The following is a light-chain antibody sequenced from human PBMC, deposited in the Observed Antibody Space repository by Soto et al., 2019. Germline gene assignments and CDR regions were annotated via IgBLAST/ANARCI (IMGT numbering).Light chain of an antibody. CDR3: QPYNSYSRT. J-gene: IGKJ1*01. CDR1: QKSSPW. CDR2: DAS. V-gene: IGKV1-5*01. Sequence: IGMVQSPSALSASVGDPVTISCRASQKSSPWLAWYQQKPGKAPKLLIYDASSLESGVPSRFSGSGSGTEFTLTISSLQPDDSATYYCQPYNSYSRTFGQGTKVDIK.